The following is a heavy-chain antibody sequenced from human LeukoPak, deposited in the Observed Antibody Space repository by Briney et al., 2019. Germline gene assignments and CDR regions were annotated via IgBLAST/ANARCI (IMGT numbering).Heavy chain of an antibody. CDR2: IWYDGSNK. CDR3: ARQHGYSSGWPLDY. CDR1: GFTFSSYA. Sequence: GESLRLSCAAAGFTFSSYAMHWVRQAQGKGLEWVAVIWYDGSNKYYAHSVKGRSTISRDNSKNTLYLQMNSLRADDTALYYCARQHGYSSGWPLDYWGQGTLVTVSS. D-gene: IGHD6-19*01. V-gene: IGHV3-33*01. J-gene: IGHJ4*02.